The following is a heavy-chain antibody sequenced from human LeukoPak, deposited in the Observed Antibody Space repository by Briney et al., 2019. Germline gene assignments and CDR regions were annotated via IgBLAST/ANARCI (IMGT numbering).Heavy chain of an antibody. J-gene: IGHJ4*02. CDR3: ARAPCSGGSGYRFDY. D-gene: IGHD2-15*01. CDR1: GYTFTSYY. V-gene: IGHV1-46*01. Sequence: ASVKVSCKASGYTFTSYYMHWVRQAPGQGLEWMGIINPSGGSTSYAQKFQGRVTITTDESTSTAYMELSSLRSEDTAVYYCARAPCSGGSGYRFDYWGQGTLVTVSS. CDR2: INPSGGST.